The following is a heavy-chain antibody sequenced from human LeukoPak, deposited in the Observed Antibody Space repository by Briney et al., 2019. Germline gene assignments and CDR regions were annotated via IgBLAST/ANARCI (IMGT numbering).Heavy chain of an antibody. Sequence: SETLSLTCTVSGGSISSSSYYWGWIRQPPGKGLEWIGSIYYSGSTYYNPSLKSRVTISVDTSKNQFSLKLSSVTAADTAVYYCAREESTLGGDYWGQGTLVTVSS. CDR1: GGSISSSSYY. V-gene: IGHV4-39*07. CDR3: AREESTLGGDY. D-gene: IGHD3-16*01. J-gene: IGHJ4*02. CDR2: IYYSGST.